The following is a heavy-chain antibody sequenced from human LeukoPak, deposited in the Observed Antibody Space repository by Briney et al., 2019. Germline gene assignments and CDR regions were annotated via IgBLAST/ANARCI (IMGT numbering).Heavy chain of an antibody. CDR3: ARLMLGPVEPSLLGYMDV. V-gene: IGHV1-18*01. CDR2: ISAYNGNT. CDR1: GYTFTSYG. J-gene: IGHJ6*03. D-gene: IGHD1-1*01. Sequence: GASVKVSCKASGYTFTSYGISWVRQAPGQGLEWMGWISAYNGNTNYAQKLQGRVTMTTDTSTSTAYMELRSLRSDDTAVYYCARLMLGPVEPSLLGYMDVWGKGTTVTVSS.